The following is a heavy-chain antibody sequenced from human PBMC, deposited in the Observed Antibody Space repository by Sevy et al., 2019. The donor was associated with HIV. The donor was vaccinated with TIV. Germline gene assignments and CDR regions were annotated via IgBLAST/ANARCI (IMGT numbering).Heavy chain of an antibody. CDR3: TRGQAAMIVVVINPRRRGNNWFDP. CDR2: IYHSGST. CDR1: GYSISSGYY. Sequence: SETLSLTCAVSGYSISSGYYWGWIRQPPGKGLEWIGSIYHSGSTYYNPSLKSRVTISVDTSKNQFSLKLSSVTAADTAVYYCTRGQAAMIVVVINPRRRGNNWFDPWGQGTLVTVSS. J-gene: IGHJ5*02. D-gene: IGHD3-22*01. V-gene: IGHV4-38-2*01.